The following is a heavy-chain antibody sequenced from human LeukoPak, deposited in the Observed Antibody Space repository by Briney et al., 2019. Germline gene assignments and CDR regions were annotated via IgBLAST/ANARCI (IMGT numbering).Heavy chain of an antibody. CDR3: AGASYYYDTTGLGAVDI. J-gene: IGHJ3*02. Sequence: GGSLRLSCAASGFTFNDHAMYWVRQAPGKGLEWGSGINWNSDNIGYADSVKGRFTISRDDAKNSLFLQMNSLRAEDTALYYCAGASYYYDTTGLGAVDIWGQGTLVTVSS. CDR2: INWNSDNI. CDR1: GFTFNDHA. D-gene: IGHD3-22*01. V-gene: IGHV3-9*01.